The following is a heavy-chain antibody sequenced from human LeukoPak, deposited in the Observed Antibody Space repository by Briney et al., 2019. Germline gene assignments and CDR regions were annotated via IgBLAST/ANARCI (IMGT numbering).Heavy chain of an antibody. J-gene: IGHJ3*02. V-gene: IGHV1-8*01. D-gene: IGHD3-10*01. CDR2: MNPNSGNT. CDR1: GYTFTSYD. Sequence: ASVKVSCKASGYTFTSYDINWERQATGQGLEWMGWMNPNSGNTGYAQKFQGRVTMTRNTSISTAYMELSSLRSEDTAVYYCARVWVRGIGAFDIWGQGTMVTVSS. CDR3: ARVWVRGIGAFDI.